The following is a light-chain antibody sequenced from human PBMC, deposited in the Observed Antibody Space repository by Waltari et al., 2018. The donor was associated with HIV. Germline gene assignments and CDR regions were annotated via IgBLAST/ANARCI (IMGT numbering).Light chain of an antibody. CDR2: NNN. V-gene: IGLV1-44*01. CDR3: AAWDDSLNGVT. J-gene: IGLJ2*01. CDR1: SSNIASNT. Sequence: HSVLTQPPSASGTPGQRVHISCSGSSSNIASNTVNWYQQLPGTAPKLLIYNNNQRPSGVPDRVSGSKSGTSASLAISGLQSEDEADYYCAAWDDSLNGVTFGGGTKLTVL.